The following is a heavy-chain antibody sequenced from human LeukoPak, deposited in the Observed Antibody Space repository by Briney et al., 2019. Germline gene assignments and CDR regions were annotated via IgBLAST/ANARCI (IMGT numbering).Heavy chain of an antibody. D-gene: IGHD2-2*01. CDR1: GFTFNNYG. CDR2: IRYDGSDK. Sequence: GGSLRLSCAASGFTFNNYGMHWVRQVPVKGPAWVAFIRYDGSDKYYTDSVKGRFTISRDNSKNTLYLQMNSLRAEDTAVYYCAKVGGGYCGSTSCHFDYWGQGTLVTVSS. CDR3: AKVGGGYCGSTSCHFDY. J-gene: IGHJ4*02. V-gene: IGHV3-30*02.